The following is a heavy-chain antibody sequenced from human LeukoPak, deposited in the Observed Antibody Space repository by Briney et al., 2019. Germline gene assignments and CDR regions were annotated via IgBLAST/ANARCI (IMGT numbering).Heavy chain of an antibody. CDR1: GDSIRSYY. CDR3: AKSNGYGLIDI. J-gene: IGHJ3*02. V-gene: IGHV4-59*12. CDR2: IYYSGST. D-gene: IGHD3-10*01. Sequence: PSETLSLTCTVSGDSIRSYYWSWIRQPPGKGLEWIGYIYYSGSTNYNPSLKSRVTISLDTSRNQFSLKLNSVTAADTAVYYCAKSNGYGLIDIWGQGTMVTVSS.